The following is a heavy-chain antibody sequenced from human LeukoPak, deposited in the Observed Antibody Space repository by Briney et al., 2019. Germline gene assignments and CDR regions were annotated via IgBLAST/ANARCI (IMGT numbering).Heavy chain of an antibody. CDR2: ISYDGSNK. D-gene: IGHD5-12*01. J-gene: IGHJ4*02. Sequence: GRSLRLSCAASGFSFSSYGMHWVRQAPGKGLEWVAVISYDGSNKYYADSVKGRFTISRDNSKNTLYLQMNSLRAEDTAVYYCARTLVATIFDYWGQGTLVTVSS. CDR3: ARTLVATIFDY. V-gene: IGHV3-30*03. CDR1: GFSFSSYG.